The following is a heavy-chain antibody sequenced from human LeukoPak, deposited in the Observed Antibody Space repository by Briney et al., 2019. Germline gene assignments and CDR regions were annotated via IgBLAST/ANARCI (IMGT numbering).Heavy chain of an antibody. J-gene: IGHJ1*01. V-gene: IGHV3-7*01. CDR2: IKEDGSDK. CDR1: GFTFSRYW. D-gene: IGHD4-17*01. Sequence: GGSLRLSCAASGFTFSRYWMSWVRQAPGKGLEWVANIKEDGSDKYYVDSVKGRFTISRDNSKNSLYLQMNSLRAEDTAVYYCARVITVYNDYEEVAEYFQHWGQGTLVIVSS. CDR3: ARVITVYNDYEEVAEYFQH.